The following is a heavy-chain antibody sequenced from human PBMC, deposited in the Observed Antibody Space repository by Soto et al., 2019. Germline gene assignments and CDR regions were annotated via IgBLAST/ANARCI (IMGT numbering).Heavy chain of an antibody. D-gene: IGHD3-16*01. J-gene: IGHJ4*02. CDR2: IKSQVDGGTA. Sequence: EVQLVESGGGLVKPGGSLRLSCAASGFSFSNAWMNWVRQAPGKGLEWIGRIKSQVDGGTADYAPSLKDRFTISRDDSENTRYLQMNSLKTDDTAMYYCVTDRLVWGQGTLVTVSS. CDR3: VTDRLV. V-gene: IGHV3-15*01. CDR1: GFSFSNAW.